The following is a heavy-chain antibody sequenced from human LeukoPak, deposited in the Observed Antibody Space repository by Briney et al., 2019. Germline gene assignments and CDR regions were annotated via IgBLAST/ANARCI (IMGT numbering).Heavy chain of an antibody. V-gene: IGHV4-34*01. CDR3: TRRSHYSTSSAANS. J-gene: IGHJ4*02. Sequence: SETLSLTCAVYGGSFTGYYWTWIRQPPGKGLEWIGEISHSGDTNYIPSLKSRVTMSVDASRNQFSLKLSSVTAADTAVYYCTRRSHYSTSSAANSWGQGTLVTVSS. D-gene: IGHD6-6*01. CDR1: GGSFTGYY. CDR2: ISHSGDT.